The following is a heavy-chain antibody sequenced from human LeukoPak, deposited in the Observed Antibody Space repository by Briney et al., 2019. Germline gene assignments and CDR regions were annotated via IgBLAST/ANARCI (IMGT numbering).Heavy chain of an antibody. CDR2: VDNSGAT. V-gene: IGHV4-39*02. Sequence: ETPSDTPTVPRGSLSRSRSYCGWIRQPPRKGLEWLGSVDNSGATCYNSSLMLRVPVSVATYKNHFSLNLHTVTAADTAVYYCATSILVRGTAPRGNSDFDYWGQGTLVTVST. CDR3: ATSILVRGTAPRGNSDFDY. CDR1: RGSLSRSRSY. J-gene: IGHJ4*02. D-gene: IGHD1-7*01.